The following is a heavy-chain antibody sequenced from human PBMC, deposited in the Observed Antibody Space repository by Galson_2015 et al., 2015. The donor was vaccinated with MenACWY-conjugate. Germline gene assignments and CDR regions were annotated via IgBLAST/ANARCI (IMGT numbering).Heavy chain of an antibody. CDR1: GFIFNTYW. Sequence: SLRLSCAASGFIFNTYWMRWVRQAPGKGLVWVSCINPGGSSTTYADSVKDRFTISRDNAKNTLYLQMNSLRPEDTAVFYCAKTRGASFSFDSWGQGTLVPVSS. CDR2: INPGGSST. V-gene: IGHV3-74*01. CDR3: AKTRGASFSFDS. J-gene: IGHJ4*02. D-gene: IGHD1-26*01.